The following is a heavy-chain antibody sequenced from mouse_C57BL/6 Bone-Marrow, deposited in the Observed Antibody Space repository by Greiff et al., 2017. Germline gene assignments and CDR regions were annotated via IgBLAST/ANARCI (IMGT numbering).Heavy chain of an antibody. V-gene: IGHV1-82*01. CDR2: IYPGDGDT. CDR3: ARGVKGAWLAY. CDR1: GYAFSSSW. J-gene: IGHJ3*01. D-gene: IGHD1-3*01. Sequence: VHLVESGPELVKPGASVKISCKASGYAFSSSWMNWVKQRHGKGLEWIGRIYPGDGDTNYNGKFKGKATLTADKSSGTAYMQLSCLTSEDSAVYFCARGVKGAWLAYWGQGTLVTVSA.